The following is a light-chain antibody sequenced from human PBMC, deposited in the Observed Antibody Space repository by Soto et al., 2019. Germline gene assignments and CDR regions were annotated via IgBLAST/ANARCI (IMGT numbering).Light chain of an antibody. J-gene: IGLJ1*01. V-gene: IGLV3-21*02. CDR3: QVWDSSSDHLYV. Sequence: SYDLAQPPSVSVAPGQTARITCGGNNIGRKSVHWYQQKPGQAPVLVVYDDSDRRSGIPERFSGSNSGNTATLTISRVEAGDEADYYCQVWDSSSDHLYVFGTGTKVTVL. CDR2: DDS. CDR1: NIGRKS.